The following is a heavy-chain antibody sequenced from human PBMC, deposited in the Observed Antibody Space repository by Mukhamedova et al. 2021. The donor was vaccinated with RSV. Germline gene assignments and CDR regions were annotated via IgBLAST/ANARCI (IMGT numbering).Heavy chain of an antibody. J-gene: IGHJ4*02. V-gene: IGHV3-23*01. CDR3: AKIRSGIVVVPAPPDY. D-gene: IGHD2-21*02. Sequence: GGSTYYAGSVKGRFTISRDNSKNTLYLQMNSLRAEDTAVYYCAKIRSGIVVVPAPPDYWGQGTLVTVSS. CDR2: GGST.